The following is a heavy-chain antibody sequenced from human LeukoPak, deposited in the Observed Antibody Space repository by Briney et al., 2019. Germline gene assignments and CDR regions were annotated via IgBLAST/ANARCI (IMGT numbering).Heavy chain of an antibody. Sequence: SETLSLTCTVSGGSISSYYWSWIRQPPGKGLEWIGYIYYSGSTNYNPSLKSRVTISVDTSKNQFSLKLSSVTAADTAVYYCARVGITIFGVVITDYYYMDVWGKGTTVTVSS. V-gene: IGHV4-59*12. CDR2: IYYSGST. CDR3: ARVGITIFGVVITDYYYMDV. CDR1: GGSISSYY. D-gene: IGHD3-3*01. J-gene: IGHJ6*03.